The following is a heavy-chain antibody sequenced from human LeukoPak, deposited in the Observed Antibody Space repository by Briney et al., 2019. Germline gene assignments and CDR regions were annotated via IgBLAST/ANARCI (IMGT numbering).Heavy chain of an antibody. CDR1: GGSISSSSYY. D-gene: IGHD3-3*01. CDR3: ARHCGVLRFSLEPDYFDY. V-gene: IGHV4-39*01. J-gene: IGHJ4*02. Sequence: PSETLSLTCTVSGGSISSSSYYWGWIRQPPGKGLEWIGSIYYSGSTYYNPSLKSRVTISVDTSKNQFSLKLSSVTAADTAVYYCARHCGVLRFSLEPDYFDYWGQGTLVTVSS. CDR2: IYYSGST.